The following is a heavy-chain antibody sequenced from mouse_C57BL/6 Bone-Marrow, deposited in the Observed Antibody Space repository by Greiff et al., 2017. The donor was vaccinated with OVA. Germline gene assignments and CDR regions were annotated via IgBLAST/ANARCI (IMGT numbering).Heavy chain of an antibody. D-gene: IGHD1-1*01. CDR2: IHPNSGST. J-gene: IGHJ4*01. CDR1: GYTFTSYW. V-gene: IGHV1-64*01. Sequence: VQLQQPGAELVKPGASVKLSCKASGYTFTSYWMHWVKQRPGQGLEWIGMIHPNSGSTNYNEKFKSKATLTVDKSYSTAYMQLSSLTSEDSAVYYCATTGGSSYGRYAMDYWGQGTSVTVSS. CDR3: ATTGGSSYGRYAMDY.